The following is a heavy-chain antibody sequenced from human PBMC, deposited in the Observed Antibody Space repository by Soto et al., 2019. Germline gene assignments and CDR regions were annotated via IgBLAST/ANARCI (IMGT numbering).Heavy chain of an antibody. Sequence: QVQLQESGPGLVKPSQTLSLTCTVAGGSINSGGYSWIWFRQSPGKGLECIGYIYYSGSTYYDPSLQSRVTISVDTSKNQFSLNLRSVTAADTAVYYCAREGDCTNGVCYDYWGQGILVTVSS. CDR3: AREGDCTNGVCYDY. D-gene: IGHD2-8*01. V-gene: IGHV4-30-4*01. CDR2: IYYSGST. CDR1: GGSINSGGYS. J-gene: IGHJ4*02.